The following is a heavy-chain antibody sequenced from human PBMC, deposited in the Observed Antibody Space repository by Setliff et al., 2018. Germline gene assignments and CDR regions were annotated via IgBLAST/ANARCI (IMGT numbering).Heavy chain of an antibody. Sequence: PSETLSLTCAVYGGSFSGYYWSWIRQPPGKGLEWIGEINHSGSTNYNPSLKSRATISVDTSKNHFSLELTSVTAADTAVYYCARAPVGDRNGLFDSWGQGTLVTVSS. V-gene: IGHV4-34*01. J-gene: IGHJ4*02. D-gene: IGHD6-19*01. CDR2: INHSGST. CDR1: GGSFSGYY. CDR3: ARAPVGDRNGLFDS.